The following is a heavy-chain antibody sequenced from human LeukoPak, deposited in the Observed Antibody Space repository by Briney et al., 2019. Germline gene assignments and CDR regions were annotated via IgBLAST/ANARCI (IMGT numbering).Heavy chain of an antibody. CDR3: AREEWELLEWGFDY. V-gene: IGHV4-61*02. CDR2: IYTSGST. CDR1: GGSISSGSYY. Sequence: SETLSLTSTVSGGSISSGSYYWSWIRQPAGKGLEWIGRIYTSGSTNYNPSLKSRVTISVDTSKNQFSLKLSSVTAADTAVYYCAREEWELLEWGFDYWGQGTLVTVSS. D-gene: IGHD1-26*01. J-gene: IGHJ4*02.